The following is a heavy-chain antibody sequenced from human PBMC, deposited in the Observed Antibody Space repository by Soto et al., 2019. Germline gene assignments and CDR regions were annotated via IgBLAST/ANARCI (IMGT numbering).Heavy chain of an antibody. V-gene: IGHV4-31*03. J-gene: IGHJ4*02. CDR3: ALNKGRRVTHFDY. Sequence: SETLSLTCTVSGGSISSGGYYWSWIRQHPGKGLEWIGYIYYSGSTYYNPSLKSRVTISVDTSKNQFSLKLSSVTAADTAVYYCALNKGRRVTHFDYWGQGTLVTVSS. CDR1: GGSISSGGYY. CDR2: IYYSGST. D-gene: IGHD5-18*01.